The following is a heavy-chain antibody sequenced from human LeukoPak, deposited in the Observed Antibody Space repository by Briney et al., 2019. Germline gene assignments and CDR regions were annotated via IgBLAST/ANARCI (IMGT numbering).Heavy chain of an antibody. CDR3: AKGDYYGSQKLYTH. CDR1: GYSFTDYY. Sequence: ASVKVSCKASGYSFTDYYIYWMRRAPGQGLEWMGWINPNSGGTNYAQNFQGRVTMTRDTSISTAYMELSRLRSDDTAVYYCAKGDYYGSQKLYTHWGQGTLVTVSS. V-gene: IGHV1-2*02. J-gene: IGHJ4*02. CDR2: INPNSGGT. D-gene: IGHD3-10*01.